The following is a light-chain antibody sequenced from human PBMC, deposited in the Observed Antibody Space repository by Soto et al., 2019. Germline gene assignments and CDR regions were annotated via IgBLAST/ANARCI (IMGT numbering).Light chain of an antibody. CDR1: QSLLHSNGYNY. V-gene: IGKV2-28*01. CDR3: MQALETPA. Sequence: DIVTTQSPLSLPVTPGEPASISCRSSQSLLHSNGYNYLDWYLQKPGQSPQLLIYMASKRASGVPDRFSGSGSGTDFTLKISRVEAEDVGVYYCMQALETPAFGQGTKVEIK. J-gene: IGKJ1*01. CDR2: MAS.